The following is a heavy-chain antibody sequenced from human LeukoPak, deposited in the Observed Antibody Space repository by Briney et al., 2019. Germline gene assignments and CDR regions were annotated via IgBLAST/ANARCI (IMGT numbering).Heavy chain of an antibody. CDR1: GFTFSSYA. V-gene: IGHV3-23*01. Sequence: GGSLRLSCAASGFTFSSYAMSWVRQAPGKGLDWVSGLSGGGGSTYYADSVKGRFTISRGNSKNTLYLQMNSLRAEDTAVYYCARTGYCSSTSCSAGFDPWGQGTLVTVSS. CDR2: LSGGGGST. J-gene: IGHJ5*02. CDR3: ARTGYCSSTSCSAGFDP. D-gene: IGHD2-2*01.